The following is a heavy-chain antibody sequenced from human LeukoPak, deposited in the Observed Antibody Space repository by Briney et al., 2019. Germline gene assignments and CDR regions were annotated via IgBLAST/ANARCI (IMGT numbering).Heavy chain of an antibody. CDR3: ARSYYDSSGYYLPGFGYFDY. CDR1: GFTFSSYG. Sequence: PGGSLRLSCAASGFTFSSYGMHWVRQAPGKGLEWVAVIWYDGSNKYYADSVKGRFTISRDNSKDTLYLQMNSLRAEDTAVYYCARSYYDSSGYYLPGFGYFDYWGQGTLVTVSS. V-gene: IGHV3-33*01. J-gene: IGHJ4*02. CDR2: IWYDGSNK. D-gene: IGHD3-22*01.